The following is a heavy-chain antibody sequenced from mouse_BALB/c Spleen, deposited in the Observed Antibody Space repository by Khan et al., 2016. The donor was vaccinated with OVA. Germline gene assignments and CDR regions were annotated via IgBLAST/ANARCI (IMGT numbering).Heavy chain of an antibody. Sequence: QVQLKESGPGLVAPSQSLSITCTISGFSLTNYGVHWVRQPPGKGLEWLVLMWSDGSTTYNSALKSRLTISKDNSKSQFFLKMNSLQTDDTSKYFCARQPYYHYNVMDYWGQGTSVTVSS. CDR3: ARQPYYHYNVMDY. V-gene: IGHV2-6-1*01. CDR1: GFSLTNYG. CDR2: MWSDGST. J-gene: IGHJ4*01. D-gene: IGHD2-10*01.